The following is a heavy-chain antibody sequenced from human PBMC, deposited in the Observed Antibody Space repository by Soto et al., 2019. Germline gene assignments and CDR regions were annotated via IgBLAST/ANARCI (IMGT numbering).Heavy chain of an antibody. CDR3: ARDGNHCSTTSCPNTHHHYGMDV. CDR1: GYTFTSYY. Sequence: GASVKVSCKASGYTFTSYYMHWVRQAPGQGLEWMGIINPSGGTTIYAPRFQGRVTLTRDTSTSTVYMELSSLRSADTAVYYCARDGNHCSTTSCPNTHHHYGMDVWGQGTTVTVSS. CDR2: INPSGGTT. V-gene: IGHV1-46*01. J-gene: IGHJ6*02. D-gene: IGHD2-2*01.